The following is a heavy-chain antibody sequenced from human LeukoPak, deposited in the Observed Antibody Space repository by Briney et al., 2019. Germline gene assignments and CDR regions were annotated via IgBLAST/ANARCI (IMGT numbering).Heavy chain of an antibody. Sequence: SQTLSLTCTVSGGSISSGGYYWSWIRQHPGKGLEWIGYIYYSGSTYYNPSLKSRVTISVDTSKNQFSLKLSSVTAADTAVYYCAREWVVPAAMRVGAFDTWGQGTMVTVSS. CDR2: IYYSGST. V-gene: IGHV4-31*03. D-gene: IGHD2-2*01. CDR1: GGSISSGGYY. CDR3: AREWVVPAAMRVGAFDT. J-gene: IGHJ3*02.